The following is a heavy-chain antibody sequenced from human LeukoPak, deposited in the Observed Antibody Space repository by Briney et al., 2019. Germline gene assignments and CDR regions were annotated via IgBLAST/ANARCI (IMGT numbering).Heavy chain of an antibody. Sequence: SETLSLTCTVSGGSISSNNDYCGWIRQPPGKGLEGIGSIYYTGSTYYNPSLNSRVTISVDTSKNQFPMRLGSATPADTAVYYCARGTATFAYRGPGTLVTVSS. V-gene: IGHV4-39*06. D-gene: IGHD4-17*01. CDR2: IYYTGST. J-gene: IGHJ4*02. CDR1: GGSISSNNDY. CDR3: ARGTATFAY.